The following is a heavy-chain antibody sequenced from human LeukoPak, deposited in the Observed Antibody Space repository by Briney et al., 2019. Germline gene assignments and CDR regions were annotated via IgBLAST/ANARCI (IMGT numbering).Heavy chain of an antibody. CDR1: VGTFSICA. CDR2: IIPILGIA. D-gene: IGHD1/OR15-1a*01. Sequence: GASVTVSFTGSVGTFSICAICWVRQGPGQGLEWMGGIIPILGIANYAQKFQGRVTITADKSTSTAYMELRSLRSEDTAVYYSAIKEHVVSIDYWGQGTLVTVSS. CDR3: AIKEHVVSIDY. V-gene: IGHV1-69*10. J-gene: IGHJ4*02.